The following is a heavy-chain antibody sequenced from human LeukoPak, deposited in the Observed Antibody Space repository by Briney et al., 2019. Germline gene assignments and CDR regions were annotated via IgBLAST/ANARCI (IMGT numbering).Heavy chain of an antibody. CDR2: IYYSGST. J-gene: IGHJ4*02. Sequence: SETLSLTCTVSGGSISSYYWSWIRQPPGKGLEWIGYIYYSGSTNYNPSLKSRVTISVDTSKNQFSLKLSSVTAADTAVYYCASRYYYGSGSYYPTQIIDYWGQGTLVTVSS. CDR3: ASRYYYGSGSYYPTQIIDY. CDR1: GGSISSYY. V-gene: IGHV4-59*12. D-gene: IGHD3-10*01.